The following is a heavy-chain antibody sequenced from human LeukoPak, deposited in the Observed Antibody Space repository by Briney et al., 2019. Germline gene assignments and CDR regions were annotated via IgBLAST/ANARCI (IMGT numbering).Heavy chain of an antibody. V-gene: IGHV4-4*07. Sequence: PSETLSLTCTVSGGSLSNFHWNWIRQPAGKGLEWIGRIYTSGDTDYNPSLKSRVTMSIDTSKNQFSLKMNSMTAADTAVYYCARCPVDGSDSSGRRWFDPWGQGTLVTVSS. CDR3: ARCPVDGSDSSGRRWFDP. CDR2: IYTSGDT. D-gene: IGHD3-22*01. J-gene: IGHJ5*02. CDR1: GGSLSNFH.